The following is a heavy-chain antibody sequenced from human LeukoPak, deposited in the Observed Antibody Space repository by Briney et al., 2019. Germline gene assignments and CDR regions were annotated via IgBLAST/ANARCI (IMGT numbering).Heavy chain of an antibody. CDR1: GGSISSGSYY. D-gene: IGHD3-10*01. J-gene: IGHJ4*02. Sequence: SETLSLTCTVSGGSISSGSYYWSWIRQPAGKGLEWIGRIYTSGSTNYNPSLKSRVTISVDTSKNQFSLKLSSVTAADTAVYYCARDAHYYGSGSIDYWGQGTLVTVSS. CDR2: IYTSGST. V-gene: IGHV4-61*02. CDR3: ARDAHYYGSGSIDY.